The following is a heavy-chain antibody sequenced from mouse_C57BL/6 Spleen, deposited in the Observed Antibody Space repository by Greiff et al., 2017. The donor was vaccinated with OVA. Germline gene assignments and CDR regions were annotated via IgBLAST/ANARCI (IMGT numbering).Heavy chain of an antibody. CDR1: GYSITSGYY. V-gene: IGHV3-6*01. D-gene: IGHD2-3*01. J-gene: IGHJ4*01. CDR2: ISYDGSN. CDR3: ARHDDGYYAMDY. Sequence: EVQLQESGPGLVKPSQSLSLTCSVTGYSITSGYYWNWIRQFPGNKLEWMGYISYDGSNNYNPSLKNRISITRDTSKNQFFLKLNSVTTEDTATYYCARHDDGYYAMDYWGQGTSVTVSS.